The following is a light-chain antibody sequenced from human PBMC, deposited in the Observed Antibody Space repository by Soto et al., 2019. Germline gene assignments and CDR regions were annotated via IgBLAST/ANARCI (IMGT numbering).Light chain of an antibody. CDR3: QACDSSNVV. Sequence: SYELTQPPSVSVSPGQTASITCSGDKLGDKYACWYQQNPGQSPVLVIYQDSKRPSVIPERFSGSNSGNTATLTISGTQAMDEADYYCQACDSSNVVFGGGTKVTV. CDR1: KLGDKY. CDR2: QDS. J-gene: IGLJ2*01. V-gene: IGLV3-1*01.